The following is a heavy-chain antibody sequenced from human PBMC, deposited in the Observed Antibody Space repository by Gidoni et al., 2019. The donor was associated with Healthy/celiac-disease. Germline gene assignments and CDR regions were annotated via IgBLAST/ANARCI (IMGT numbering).Heavy chain of an antibody. CDR1: GGSFSGYY. Sequence: QVQLQQWGAGLLKPSETLSLTCAVYGGSFSGYYWSWIRQPPGKGLEWIGEINHSGSTNYNPTLKSRVTISVDTSKNQFTLKLSSVTAAGTAVYYCARGRLYYDYVWGSYRSEYYFDYWGQGTLVTVSS. J-gene: IGHJ4*02. CDR2: INHSGST. V-gene: IGHV4-34*01. D-gene: IGHD3-16*02. CDR3: ARGRLYYDYVWGSYRSEYYFDY.